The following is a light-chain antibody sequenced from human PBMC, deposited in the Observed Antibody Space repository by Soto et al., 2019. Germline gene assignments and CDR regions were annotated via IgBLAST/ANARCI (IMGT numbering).Light chain of an antibody. J-gene: IGKJ1*01. CDR2: GAY. V-gene: IGKV3-15*01. CDR1: QSISSN. Sequence: DIVMTQSPATLSVSPGERATLTCRASQSISSNLAWYQQKPGQAPRLLIYGAYTRATGIPARFSGSGSGTEFTLTISSLQSEDFAVYYCQQYNNWWTFGQGTRVEIK. CDR3: QQYNNWWT.